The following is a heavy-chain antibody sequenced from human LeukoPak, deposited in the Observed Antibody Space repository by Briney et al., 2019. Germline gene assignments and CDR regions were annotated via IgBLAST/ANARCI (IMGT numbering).Heavy chain of an antibody. CDR2: ISGSGGST. J-gene: IGHJ4*02. CDR1: GFTFSSYA. CDR3: AKPYHNSNYVLGYFDY. D-gene: IGHD4-11*01. V-gene: IGHV3-23*01. Sequence: GGSLRLSCAASGFTFSSYAMSWVRQAPGKGLEWVSGISGSGGSTYYADSVKGRFTISRDNSKNTLYLQMNSLRAEDTAIYYCAKPYHNSNYVLGYFDYWGQGTLVTVSS.